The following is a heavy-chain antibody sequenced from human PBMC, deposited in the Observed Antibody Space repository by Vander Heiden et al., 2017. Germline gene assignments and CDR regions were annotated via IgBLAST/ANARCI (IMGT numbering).Heavy chain of an antibody. Sequence: EVQLVESGGGLVEPGGYLRLSCAASDFTFSYAWMHWVRQAPGKGLEWVGRIKSIAHGGTTDYAASVEGRFTISRDDSTKTLYLQMNSLQTGDTAVYYCTTGLANYFAFWGQGTLVTVSS. CDR3: TTGLANYFAF. CDR2: IKSIAHGGTT. V-gene: IGHV3-15*07. CDR1: DFTFSYAW. D-gene: IGHD6-6*01. J-gene: IGHJ4*02.